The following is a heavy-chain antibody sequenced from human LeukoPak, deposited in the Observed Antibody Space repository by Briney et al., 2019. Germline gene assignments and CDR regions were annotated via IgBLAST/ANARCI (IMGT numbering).Heavy chain of an antibody. V-gene: IGHV1-46*01. CDR3: ARELLWFGESSRDAFDI. D-gene: IGHD3-10*01. J-gene: IGHJ3*02. CDR1: GYTFISYY. CDR2: INPSGGST. Sequence: GASVKVSCKASGYTFISYYMHWVRQAPGQGLEWMGIINPSGGSTSYAQKFQGRVTMTRDTSTSTVYMELSSLRSEDTAVYYCARELLWFGESSRDAFDIWGQGTMVTVSS.